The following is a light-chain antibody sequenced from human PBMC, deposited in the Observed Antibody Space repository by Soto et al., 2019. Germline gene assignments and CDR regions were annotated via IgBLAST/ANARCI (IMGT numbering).Light chain of an antibody. Sequence: QSALTQPASVSGSPGQSITISCTGTSSDVGAYNYVSWYQQHPGKVPKLMIYEVSNRPSGVSNRFSGSKSGNTASLTISGLQAEDEADYYCSSFRRSNTPHVLFGGGTKLTVL. V-gene: IGLV2-14*01. CDR2: EVS. CDR1: SSDVGAYNY. CDR3: SSFRRSNTPHVL. J-gene: IGLJ2*01.